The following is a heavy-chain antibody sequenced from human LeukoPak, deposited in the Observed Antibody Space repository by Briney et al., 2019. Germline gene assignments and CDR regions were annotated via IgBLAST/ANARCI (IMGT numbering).Heavy chain of an antibody. D-gene: IGHD3-22*01. CDR2: ISSSSSTI. Sequence: GGSLRLSCAASGFTFSSYSMNWVRQAPGKGLEWVSYISSSSSTIYYADSVKGRFTISRDNSKNTLYLQMNSLRAEDTAVYYCAKAMIVVVITSPSAFDIWGQGTMVTVSS. CDR1: GFTFSSYS. J-gene: IGHJ3*02. CDR3: AKAMIVVVITSPSAFDI. V-gene: IGHV3-48*01.